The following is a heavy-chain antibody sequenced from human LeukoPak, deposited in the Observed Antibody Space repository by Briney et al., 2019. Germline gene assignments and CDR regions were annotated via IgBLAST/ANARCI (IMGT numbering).Heavy chain of an antibody. Sequence: ASMKVSCKASGETFTSDAMHWVRQAPGQRLEWMGLINAGNGNTKYSQKFQGRVTITRDTSASTAYMELSSLRSEDTAVYYCARGPMTTKSWFDPWGQGTLVTVSS. V-gene: IGHV1-3*01. D-gene: IGHD4-17*01. CDR1: GETFTSDA. CDR3: ARGPMTTKSWFDP. J-gene: IGHJ5*02. CDR2: INAGNGNT.